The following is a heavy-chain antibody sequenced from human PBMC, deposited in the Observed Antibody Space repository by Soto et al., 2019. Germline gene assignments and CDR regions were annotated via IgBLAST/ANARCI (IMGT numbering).Heavy chain of an antibody. CDR3: AKTLVPGVMWGFDY. D-gene: IGHD3-16*01. CDR1: GFTFSDYG. J-gene: IGHJ4*02. Sequence: GGSLRLSCTASGFTFSDYGMHWVRQSPGRGLEWVAFIWYDGSNKYYADSVRGRFTLSRDNSKNTLFLQMNSLRAEDTAVYYCAKTLVPGVMWGFDYWGRGTLVTVSS. V-gene: IGHV3-30*02. CDR2: IWYDGSNK.